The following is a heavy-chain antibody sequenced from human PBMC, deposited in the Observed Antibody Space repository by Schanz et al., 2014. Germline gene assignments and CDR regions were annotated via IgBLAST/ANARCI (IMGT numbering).Heavy chain of an antibody. D-gene: IGHD1-7*01. CDR1: GYRFIGYY. J-gene: IGHJ5*02. V-gene: IGHV1-2*06. Sequence: QVQLVQSGAEVKKPGASVKVSCKASGYRFIGYYVHWVRQAPGQGLEWMGRVSPYSGDTNYAQKFQGRVTLTSDASLTTVYMEVHSLTSDDTAVFFCARDQTGTTNWFDPWGQGTLVTVSS. CDR3: ARDQTGTTNWFDP. CDR2: VSPYSGDT.